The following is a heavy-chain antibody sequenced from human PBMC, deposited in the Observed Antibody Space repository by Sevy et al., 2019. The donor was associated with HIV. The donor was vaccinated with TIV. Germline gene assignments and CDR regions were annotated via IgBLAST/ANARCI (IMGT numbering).Heavy chain of an antibody. CDR2: INPKSGGT. CDR3: ARHTGFMIDS. J-gene: IGHJ4*02. Sequence: ASVKVSCKTSGYTFTGHHMHWVRQAPGHGLEWMGWINPKSGGTNYVQKFQGRVIMTMDASINTAYMEMTSLRLDDTAIYYCARHTGFMIDSWGQGTQVTVSS. D-gene: IGHD3-9*01. V-gene: IGHV1-2*02. CDR1: GYTFTGHH.